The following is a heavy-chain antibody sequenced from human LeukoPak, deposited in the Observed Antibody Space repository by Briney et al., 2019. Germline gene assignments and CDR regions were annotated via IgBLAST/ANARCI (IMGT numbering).Heavy chain of an antibody. CDR1: GYTFTTYD. Sequence: ASVKVSCKASGYTFTTYDINRVRQATGQGLEWMGWMNPNSGYTGYAQKFQGRVTITRDTSISTAYMELSSLRSEDTAVYYYARVAGSIDYWGQGTLVTVSS. J-gene: IGHJ4*02. D-gene: IGHD6-19*01. CDR2: MNPNSGYT. CDR3: ARVAGSIDY. V-gene: IGHV1-8*03.